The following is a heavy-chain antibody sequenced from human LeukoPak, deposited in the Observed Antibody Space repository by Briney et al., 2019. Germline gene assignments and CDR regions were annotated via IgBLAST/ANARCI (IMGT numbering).Heavy chain of an antibody. CDR3: AREYDYVWGSYGTFDP. CDR1: GYTFTSYA. J-gene: IGHJ5*02. CDR2: INAGNGNT. V-gene: IGHV1-3*01. D-gene: IGHD3-16*01. Sequence: ASVKVSCKASGYTFTSYAIHWVRQAPGQRLEWMGWINAGNGNTKYSQKFQGRVTITRDTSASTAYMELSSLRSEDTAVYYCAREYDYVWGSYGTFDPWGQGTLVTVSS.